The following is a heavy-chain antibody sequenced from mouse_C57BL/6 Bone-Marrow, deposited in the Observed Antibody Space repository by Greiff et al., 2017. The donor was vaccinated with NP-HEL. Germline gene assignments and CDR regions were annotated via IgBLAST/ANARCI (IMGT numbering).Heavy chain of an antibody. CDR1: GYTFTSYW. Sequence: VQLQESGAELVKPGASVKLSCKASGYTFTSYWMHWVKQRPGQGLEWIGMIHPNSGSTNYNEKFKSKATLTVDKSSSTAYMQLSSLTSEDSAVYYCARSGYYGSSPSYWYFDVWGTGTTVTVSS. V-gene: IGHV1-64*01. CDR2: IHPNSGST. D-gene: IGHD1-1*01. J-gene: IGHJ1*03. CDR3: ARSGYYGSSPSYWYFDV.